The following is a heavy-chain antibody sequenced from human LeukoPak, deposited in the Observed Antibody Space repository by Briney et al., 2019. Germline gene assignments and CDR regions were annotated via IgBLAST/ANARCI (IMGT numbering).Heavy chain of an antibody. V-gene: IGHV5-51*01. D-gene: IGHD2-8*01. Sequence: GESLKISCKGSGYSFTSYWIGWVRQMPGKGLEWVGIIYPGDSDTRYSPSFQGQVTISADKSISTAYLQWSSLKASDTAMYYCARRGYCTNGVCYLFDYWGQGTLVTVSS. CDR2: IYPGDSDT. CDR3: ARRGYCTNGVCYLFDY. J-gene: IGHJ4*02. CDR1: GYSFTSYW.